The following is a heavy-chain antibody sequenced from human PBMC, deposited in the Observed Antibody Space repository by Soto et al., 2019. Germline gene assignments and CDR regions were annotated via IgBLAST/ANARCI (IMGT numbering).Heavy chain of an antibody. Sequence: QITLKESGPTLVKPTQTLTLTCTFSGFSLSTNGVGVGWIRQPPGKALEWLALIYWDDSKHYSPSLNSRLTITKDTSRNLVVLTMTNMDPVDTATYYCAKKGGGDYILGYWGQGTLVIVSS. D-gene: IGHD4-17*01. J-gene: IGHJ4*02. CDR3: AKKGGGDYILGY. V-gene: IGHV2-5*02. CDR1: GFSLSTNGVG. CDR2: IYWDDSK.